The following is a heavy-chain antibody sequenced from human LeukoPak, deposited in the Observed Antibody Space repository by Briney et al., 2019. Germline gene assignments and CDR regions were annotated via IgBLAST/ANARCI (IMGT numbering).Heavy chain of an antibody. CDR3: ARVAADIGGQFDP. CDR1: GGSISSHY. J-gene: IGHJ5*02. V-gene: IGHV4-59*11. Sequence: SETLSLTCTVSGGSISSHYWSWIRQPPGKGLEWIGYIYYSGSTNYNPSLKSRVTISVDTSKNQFSLKLSSVTAADTAVYYCARVAADIGGQFDPWGQGTLVTVSS. CDR2: IYYSGST. D-gene: IGHD6-13*01.